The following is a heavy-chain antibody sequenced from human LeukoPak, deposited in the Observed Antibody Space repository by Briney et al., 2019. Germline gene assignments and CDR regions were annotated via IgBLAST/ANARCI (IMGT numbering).Heavy chain of an antibody. CDR1: GGSISSGGYY. V-gene: IGHV4-31*03. Sequence: PSETLSLTCTVSGGSISSGGYYWSWIRQHPGKGLEWIGYIYYSGSTYYNPSLKSRVTISVDTSKNQFSLKLSSVTAADTAVYYCARVGEMATILSYFDYWGREPWSPSPQ. CDR2: IYYSGST. D-gene: IGHD5-24*01. J-gene: IGHJ4*02. CDR3: ARVGEMATILSYFDY.